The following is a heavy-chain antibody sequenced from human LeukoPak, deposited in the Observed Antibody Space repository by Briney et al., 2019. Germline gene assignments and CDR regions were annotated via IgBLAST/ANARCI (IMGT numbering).Heavy chain of an antibody. D-gene: IGHD5-18*01. CDR1: GFTFDDYT. J-gene: IGHJ6*03. Sequence: GGSLRLSCAASGFTFDDYTMHWVRQAPGKGLEWVSLISWDGGSTYYADSVKGRFTVSRDNSKNSLYLQMNSLRTEDTALYYCAKDKVYRGYSYGYGPQQIYYYYYMDVWGKGTTVTVSS. CDR3: AKDKVYRGYSYGYGPQQIYYYYYMDV. CDR2: ISWDGGST. V-gene: IGHV3-43*01.